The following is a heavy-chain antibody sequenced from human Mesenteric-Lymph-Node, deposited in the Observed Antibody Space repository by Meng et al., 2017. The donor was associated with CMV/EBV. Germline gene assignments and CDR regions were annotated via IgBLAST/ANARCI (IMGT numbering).Heavy chain of an antibody. J-gene: IGHJ6*02. CDR3: ARGRRTSSGWLDGMDV. CDR2: IKQDGSEK. D-gene: IGHD6-19*01. Sequence: GGSLRLSCAASGFTFSDYWMSWVRQAPGKGLEWVASIKQDGSEKYYVDSVKGRFTISRDNAKNSVYLQMNSLRAEDTAVYYCARGRRTSSGWLDGMDVWGQGTTVTVSS. V-gene: IGHV3-7*01. CDR1: GFTFSDYW.